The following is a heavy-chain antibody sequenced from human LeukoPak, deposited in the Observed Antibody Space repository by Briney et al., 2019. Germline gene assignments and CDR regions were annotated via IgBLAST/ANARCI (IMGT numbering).Heavy chain of an antibody. CDR1: GDSVSSNSAA. CDR2: TYYRSKRYN. V-gene: IGHV6-1*01. Sequence: SQTLSLTCAISGDSVSSNSAAWNWIRQSPSRGLEWLGRTYYRSKRYNDYAVSVKSRITINPDTSKNQFSLQLNSVTPEDTAVYYCAREVDGYCSSTSCPTLGVYWFDPWGQGTLVTVSS. CDR3: AREVDGYCSSTSCPTLGVYWFDP. D-gene: IGHD2-2*03. J-gene: IGHJ5*02.